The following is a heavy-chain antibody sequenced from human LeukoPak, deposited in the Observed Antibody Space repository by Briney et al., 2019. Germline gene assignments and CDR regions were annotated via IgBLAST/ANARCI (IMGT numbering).Heavy chain of an antibody. V-gene: IGHV5-51*01. J-gene: IGHJ4*02. CDR2: IYPGDSDT. CDR3: AVTAYSSGWYQDY. Sequence: GASLKTSCKGSGYSFTSYWIGWVRQMPGKGLGWVGIIYPGDSDTRYSPSLQGQVPNIADNSISTAYLQWSSLKASDTAMYYCAVTAYSSGWYQDYWGQGTLVTVSS. CDR1: GYSFTSYW. D-gene: IGHD6-19*01.